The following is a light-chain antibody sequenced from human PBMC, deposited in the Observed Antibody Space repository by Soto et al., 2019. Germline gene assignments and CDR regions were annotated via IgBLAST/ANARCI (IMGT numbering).Light chain of an antibody. V-gene: IGLV2-8*01. CDR2: EVT. Sequence: QSALAQPPSASGCPGQSGRIPCTGASSDVGGYDHVSWYQQHPGKAPKLLIYEVTKRPAGVPDRFSGSKSGNTASLTVSGLQAEDEADYFCSSDAGNYNYVFGTGTRSPS. CDR1: SSDVGGYDH. J-gene: IGLJ1*01. CDR3: SSDAGNYNYV.